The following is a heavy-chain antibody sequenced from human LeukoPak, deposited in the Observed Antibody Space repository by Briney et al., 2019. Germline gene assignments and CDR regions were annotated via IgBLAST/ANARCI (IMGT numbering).Heavy chain of an antibody. Sequence: TGGSLRLSCAASGFTFSSYWMSWVRQAPGKGLEWVSYISSSSSYTNYADSVKGRFTISRDNAKNSLYLQMNSLRAEDTAVYYCARFTGGIAVDWGQGTLVTVSS. CDR3: ARFTGGIAVD. V-gene: IGHV3-21*05. D-gene: IGHD6-19*01. CDR2: ISSSSSYT. J-gene: IGHJ4*02. CDR1: GFTFSSYW.